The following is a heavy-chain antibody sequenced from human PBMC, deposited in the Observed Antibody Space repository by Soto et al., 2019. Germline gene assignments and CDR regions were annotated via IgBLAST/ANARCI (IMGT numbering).Heavy chain of an antibody. CDR1: GFTFSSYS. CDR2: ISSSSSYI. J-gene: IGHJ4*02. D-gene: IGHD2-8*01. V-gene: IGHV3-21*01. Sequence: GGSLRLSCAASGFTFSSYSMNWVRQAPGKGLEWVSSISSSSSYIYYADSVKGRFTISRDNAKNSLYLQMDSLRAEDTAVYYCARSPYCTNGVCYIFDYWGQGTLVTVSS. CDR3: ARSPYCTNGVCYIFDY.